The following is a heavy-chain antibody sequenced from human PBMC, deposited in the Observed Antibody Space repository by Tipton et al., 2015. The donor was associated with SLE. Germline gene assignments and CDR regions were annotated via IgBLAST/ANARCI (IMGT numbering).Heavy chain of an antibody. CDR1: GGSISSYY. V-gene: IGHV4-34*01. CDR3: ARDLVRSWFDP. CDR2: INHSGST. D-gene: IGHD3-10*01. Sequence: TLSLTCTVSGGSISSYYWCWIRQPPGKGLEWIGEINHSGSTNYNPSLKSRVTISVDTSKNQFSLKLSSVSAADTAVYYCARDLVRSWFDPWGQGTLVTVSS. J-gene: IGHJ5*02.